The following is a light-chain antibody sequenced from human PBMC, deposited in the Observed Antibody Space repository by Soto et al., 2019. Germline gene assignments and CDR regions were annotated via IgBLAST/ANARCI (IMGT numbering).Light chain of an antibody. J-gene: IGKJ5*01. V-gene: IGKV1-13*02. CDR1: QDIRGA. CDR2: DVS. CDR3: QQFNSYPTT. Sequence: AIQVTQSPSSLSASVGERVTITCRASQDIRGALAWYQQKPGKAPKLLLYDVSTLESGVPSRFSGSGSGIEFTLAISSRQPEDFGTYYCQQFNSYPTTFGHGTRLEIK.